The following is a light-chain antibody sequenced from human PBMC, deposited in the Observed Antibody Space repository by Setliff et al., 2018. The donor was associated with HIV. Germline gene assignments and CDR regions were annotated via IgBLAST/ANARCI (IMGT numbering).Light chain of an antibody. CDR3: GTWDSRLSAV. V-gene: IGLV1-51*01. J-gene: IGLJ3*02. CDR2: END. CDR1: RSNIGNNY. Sequence: QSALTQPPSVSAAPGQKVTISCSGNRSNIGNNYVSWYQHFPGTAPKLLVYENDERPSGIPDRFSGSKSGTSATLGITGLQTGDEADYYCGTWDSRLSAVFGGGTKVTVL.